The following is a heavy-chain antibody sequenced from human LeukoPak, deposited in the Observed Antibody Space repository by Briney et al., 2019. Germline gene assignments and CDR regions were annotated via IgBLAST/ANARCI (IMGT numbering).Heavy chain of an antibody. V-gene: IGHV4-30-2*01. D-gene: IGHD2-2*02. CDR3: ARKVGYCSSTSCYTSTWFDP. CDR1: GGSISSGGYY. Sequence: PSETLSLTCTVSGGSISSGGYYWSWIRQPPGKGLEWIGYIYHSGSTYYNPSLKSRVTISVDRSKNQFSLKLSSVTAADTAVYYCARKVGYCSSTSCYTSTWFDPWGQGTLVTVSS. J-gene: IGHJ5*02. CDR2: IYHSGST.